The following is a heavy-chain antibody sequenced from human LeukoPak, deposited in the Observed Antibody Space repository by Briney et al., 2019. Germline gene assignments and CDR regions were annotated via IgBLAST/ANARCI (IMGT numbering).Heavy chain of an antibody. CDR1: GFTFSSHA. CDR2: ISGNGGST. V-gene: IGHV3-64D*09. CDR3: VKDVAVGPTMFDY. D-gene: IGHD1-26*01. Sequence: GGSLRLSCSASGFTFSSHAMHWVRQAPGKGLEYVSAISGNGGSTYYADSVKGRFTISRDNSKNTLYLQMSSLRAEDTAVYYCVKDVAVGPTMFDYWGQGTLVTVSS. J-gene: IGHJ4*02.